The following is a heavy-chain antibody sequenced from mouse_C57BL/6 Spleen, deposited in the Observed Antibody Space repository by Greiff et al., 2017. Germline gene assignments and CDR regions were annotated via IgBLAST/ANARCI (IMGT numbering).Heavy chain of an antibody. D-gene: IGHD1-1*01. Sequence: QVQLKESGPELVKPGASVKLSCKASGYTFTSYDINWVKQRPGQGLEWIGWIYPRDGSTKYNEKFKGKATLTVDTSSSTAYMELHSLTSEDSAVYFCARKRGYYGSPNWYFDVWGTGTTVTVSS. J-gene: IGHJ1*03. CDR1: GYTFTSYD. CDR3: ARKRGYYGSPNWYFDV. V-gene: IGHV1-85*01. CDR2: IYPRDGST.